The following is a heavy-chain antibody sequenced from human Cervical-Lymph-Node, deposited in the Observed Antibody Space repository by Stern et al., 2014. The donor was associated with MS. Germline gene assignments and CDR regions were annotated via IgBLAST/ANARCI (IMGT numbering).Heavy chain of an antibody. CDR1: GFNFSDYY. J-gene: IGHJ4*02. Sequence: MQLVESGGALVKPGGSLRLSCAVSGFNFSDYYKTWIRQAPGKGLEWVSYISSSGTTIFYADSVKGRFIISRDNAKKSLYLQMNNLRAEDAAVYYCVKGGRWLQSAALDSWGQGTLVPVSS. CDR3: VKGGRWLQSAALDS. V-gene: IGHV3-11*01. CDR2: ISSSGTTI. D-gene: IGHD5-24*01.